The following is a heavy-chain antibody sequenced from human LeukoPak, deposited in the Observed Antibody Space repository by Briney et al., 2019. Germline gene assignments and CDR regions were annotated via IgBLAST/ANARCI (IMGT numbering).Heavy chain of an antibody. V-gene: IGHV3-30-3*01. D-gene: IGHD6-13*01. CDR3: AREGSSSWPSSLDY. CDR1: GFTFSSYA. Sequence: GGSLRLSCAASGFTFSSYAMHWVRQAPGKGLEWVAVISYDGSNKYYADSVKGRFTISRDNSKNTLYLQMNSLRAEDTAVYYCAREGSSSWPSSLDYWGQGTLVTVSS. J-gene: IGHJ4*02. CDR2: ISYDGSNK.